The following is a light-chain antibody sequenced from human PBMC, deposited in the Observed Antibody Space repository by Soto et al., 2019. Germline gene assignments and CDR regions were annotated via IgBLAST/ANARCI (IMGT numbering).Light chain of an antibody. CDR3: QQSYSTPYT. CDR1: QSISSY. CDR2: AAS. Sequence: DIQMTQSPSSLSASVGDRVTITCRASQSISSYLNWYQQKPGKAPKLLIYAASSLQSGVPSRFSGSGSGTDFTLTISSLQPEDFAFYYCQQSYSTPYTFGQGTKLEIK. J-gene: IGKJ2*01. V-gene: IGKV1-39*01.